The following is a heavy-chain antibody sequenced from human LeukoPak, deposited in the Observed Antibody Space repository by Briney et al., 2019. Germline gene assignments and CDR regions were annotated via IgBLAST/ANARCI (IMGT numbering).Heavy chain of an antibody. D-gene: IGHD1-7*01. CDR2: ISGSSSTK. J-gene: IGHJ4*02. CDR1: GFTFSSYS. Sequence: GGSLRLSSAASGFTFSSYSMNWVRQAPGKGLEWLSNISGSSSTKYYADSLKGRFTISRDNAKNSLYLEMSSLRAEDTAVYYCARDTETTHFDYWGQGTLVTVSS. V-gene: IGHV3-48*01. CDR3: ARDTETTHFDY.